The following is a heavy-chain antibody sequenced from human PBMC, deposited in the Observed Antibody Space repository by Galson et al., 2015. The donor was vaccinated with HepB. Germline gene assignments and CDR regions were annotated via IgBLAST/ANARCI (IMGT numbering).Heavy chain of an antibody. CDR3: AREGTAMVLDAFDI. J-gene: IGHJ3*02. V-gene: IGHV3-33*08. CDR2: IWYDGSNK. CDR1: GFTFSSYG. Sequence: SLRLSCAASGFTFSSYGMHWVRQAPGKGLEWVAVIWYDGSNKYYADSVKGRFTISRDNSKNTLYLQMNSLRAEDTAVYYCAREGTAMVLDAFDIWGQGTMVTVSS. D-gene: IGHD5-18*01.